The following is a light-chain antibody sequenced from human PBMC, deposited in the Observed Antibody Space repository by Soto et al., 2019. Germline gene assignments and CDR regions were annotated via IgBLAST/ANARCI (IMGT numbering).Light chain of an antibody. CDR1: QSISSY. Sequence: DIQMTQSPSSLSASVGDRVTITCRASQSISSYLNWYQQKPGKAPKLLIYAASSLQSGVPSRFSGSASGTAFTLTISSLQPEDFATYYCQQSYSTPFPFGPGTKVDIK. CDR2: AAS. V-gene: IGKV1-39*01. J-gene: IGKJ3*01. CDR3: QQSYSTPFP.